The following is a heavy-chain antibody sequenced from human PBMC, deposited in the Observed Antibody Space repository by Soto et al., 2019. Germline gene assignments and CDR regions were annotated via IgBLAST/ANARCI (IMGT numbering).Heavy chain of an antibody. CDR3: AKTIMLASRYWYFDL. Sequence: VLSMRLSCAAAEFNFSNYAMPRVSKATGKGLEWVSGISGSGGSPNYADSVKGRFTISRDNSQSTLYLQMNGLRAEDTVVYYCAKTIMLASRYWYFDLWGRGTLVTVSS. CDR1: EFNFSNYA. J-gene: IGHJ2*01. D-gene: IGHD3-16*01. V-gene: IGHV3-23*01. CDR2: ISGSGGSP.